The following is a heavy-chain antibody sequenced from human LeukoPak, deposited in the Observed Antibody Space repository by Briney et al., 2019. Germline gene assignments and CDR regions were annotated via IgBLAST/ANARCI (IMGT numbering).Heavy chain of an antibody. J-gene: IGHJ4*02. D-gene: IGHD3-10*01. CDR2: IKQDGSEK. V-gene: IGHV3-7*05. CDR3: AILRDY. Sequence: GGSLRLSCAASGFLFSTHRVNCVRQAPGKGLEWVAKIKQDGSEKYYVDSVKGRFTISRDNANNSIYLQMNSLRADDTAVYYCAILRDYWGQGILVTVSS. CDR1: GFLFSTHR.